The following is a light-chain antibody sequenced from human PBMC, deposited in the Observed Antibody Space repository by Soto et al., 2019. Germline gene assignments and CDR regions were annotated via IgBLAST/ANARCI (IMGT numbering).Light chain of an antibody. Sequence: DIQRTQSPSSLSASEGDRVTITCRASQSFNRFLNWYHHKSGKAPKLLIYDASTLQSGVPSRFSGSGSETEFTLTITNLQPDDFQTYYCQQSYNTPFTFGPGNKVDVK. CDR2: DAS. V-gene: IGKV1-39*01. CDR3: QQSYNTPFT. CDR1: QSFNRF. J-gene: IGKJ3*01.